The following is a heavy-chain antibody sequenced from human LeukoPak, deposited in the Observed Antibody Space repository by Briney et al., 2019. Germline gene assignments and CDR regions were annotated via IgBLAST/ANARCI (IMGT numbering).Heavy chain of an antibody. CDR1: GFTFSSYS. CDR2: VSSGSSTT. V-gene: IGHV3-48*01. D-gene: IGHD3-3*01. CDR3: ARGNFGVVINDHYYYMDV. J-gene: IGHJ6*03. Sequence: GGSLRLSCAASGFTFSSYSMNWDRQAPGKGLEWVSYVSSGSSTTYYADSVKGRIIISRDNAKKSLYLQMNSLRAEDTAVYYCARGNFGVVINDHYYYMDVWGKGTTVTVSS.